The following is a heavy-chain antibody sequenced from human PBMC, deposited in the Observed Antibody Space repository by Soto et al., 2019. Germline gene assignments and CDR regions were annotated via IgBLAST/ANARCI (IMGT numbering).Heavy chain of an antibody. CDR1: GYTFTNYG. Sequence: QVQLVQSGGEVKKPGASVKVSCKASGYTFTNYGISWVRQAPGQGLEWMGWISAYTGNTNYAQKHQQRVTMTTDTYTSTASMELRSLSSDDTAVYYCARDNYYGSGSYYKYNWFDPWGQGTLVTVSS. V-gene: IGHV1-18*01. D-gene: IGHD3-10*01. J-gene: IGHJ5*02. CDR2: ISAYTGNT. CDR3: ARDNYYGSGSYYKYNWFDP.